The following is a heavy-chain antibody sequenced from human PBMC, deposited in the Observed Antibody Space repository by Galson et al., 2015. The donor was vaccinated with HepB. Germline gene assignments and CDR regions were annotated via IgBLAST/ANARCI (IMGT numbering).Heavy chain of an antibody. CDR2: IYSGGST. CDR1: EFSVSNNY. D-gene: IGHD2-8*02. CDR3: AREVVEYAALDI. Sequence: SLRLSCAASEFSVSNNYMTWVRQAPGKGLEWVSVIYSGGSTYYADSVKGRFTISRDNSKNTLYLQMNSLRAEDTAVYFCAREVVEYAALDIWGQGTPVTVSS. J-gene: IGHJ6*02. V-gene: IGHV3-66*01.